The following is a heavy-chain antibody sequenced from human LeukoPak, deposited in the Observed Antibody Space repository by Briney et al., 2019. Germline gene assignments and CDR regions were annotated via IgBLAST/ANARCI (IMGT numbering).Heavy chain of an antibody. CDR2: IIPILVIA. CDR3: VPKLGIEDY. J-gene: IGHJ4*02. V-gene: IGHV1-69*04. Sequence: RASVKVSCKASGGTFSSYAISWVRQAPGQGLEWMGRIIPILVIANYAQKFQGRVTITADKSTSTAYMELSSLRSEDTAVYYCVPKLGIEDYWGQGTLVTVSS. CDR1: GGTFSSYA. D-gene: IGHD7-27*01.